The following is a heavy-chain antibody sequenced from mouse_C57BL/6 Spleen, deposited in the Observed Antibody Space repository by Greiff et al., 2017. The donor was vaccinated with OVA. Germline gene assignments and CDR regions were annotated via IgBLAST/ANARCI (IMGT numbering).Heavy chain of an antibody. J-gene: IGHJ1*03. V-gene: IGHV14-1*01. CDR3: TPTVNWYFDV. D-gene: IGHD1-1*01. CDR2: IDPEDGDT. CDR1: GFTIKDYY. Sequence: VQLQQSGAELVRPGASVKLSCTASGFTIKDYYMHWVKQRPEQGLEWIGRIDPEDGDTEYAPKFQGKATMTADTSSHTAYLQLSSLTSEDTAVYYCTPTVNWYFDVWGTGTTVTVSS.